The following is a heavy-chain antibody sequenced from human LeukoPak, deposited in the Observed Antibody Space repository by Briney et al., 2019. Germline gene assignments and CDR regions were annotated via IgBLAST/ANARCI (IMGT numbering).Heavy chain of an antibody. Sequence: GGSLRLSCAASGFTFSDYYMSWIRQAPGKGLEWVSYISSSGSTIYYADSVKGRFTISRDNAKNSLYLQMNSLRADDTAVYYCARDLSSWTFSGFDIWGQGTMVTVSS. D-gene: IGHD6-13*01. CDR1: GFTFSDYY. CDR3: ARDLSSWTFSGFDI. J-gene: IGHJ3*02. V-gene: IGHV3-11*04. CDR2: ISSSGSTI.